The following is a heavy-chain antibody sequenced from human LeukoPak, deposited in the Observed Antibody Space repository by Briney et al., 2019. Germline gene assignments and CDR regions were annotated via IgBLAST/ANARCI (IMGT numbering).Heavy chain of an antibody. Sequence: ASVKVSCKASGGTFSSYAISWVRQAPGQGLEWMGRIIPIFGTANYARKFQGRVTITTDESTSTAYMELSSLRSEDTAVYYCATEYSGYDDYFDYWGQRTVVTVSS. CDR3: ATEYSGYDDYFDY. CDR1: GGTFSSYA. D-gene: IGHD5-12*01. V-gene: IGHV1-69*05. CDR2: IIPIFGTA. J-gene: IGHJ4*02.